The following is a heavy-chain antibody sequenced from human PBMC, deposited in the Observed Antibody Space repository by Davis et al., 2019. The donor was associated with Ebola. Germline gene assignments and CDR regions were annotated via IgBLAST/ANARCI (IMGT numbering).Heavy chain of an antibody. J-gene: IGHJ4*02. Sequence: MPGGSLRLSCAAPGFTFSDYYWGWIRHPPGKGLEWVGEINHSGSTNYNPSLKSRVTISVDKSKNQFSLKLSSVTAADTAVYYCARGGYSYGFDYWGQGTLVTVSS. D-gene: IGHD5-18*01. V-gene: IGHV4-34*01. CDR3: ARGGYSYGFDY. CDR2: INHSGST. CDR1: GFTFSDYY.